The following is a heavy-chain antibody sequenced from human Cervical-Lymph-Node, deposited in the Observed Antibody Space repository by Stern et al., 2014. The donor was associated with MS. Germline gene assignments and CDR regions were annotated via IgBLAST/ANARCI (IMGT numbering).Heavy chain of an antibody. D-gene: IGHD5-12*01. J-gene: IGHJ4*02. CDR1: GFTFSNHG. V-gene: IGHV3-30*18. Sequence: QVRLVESGGGVVQPGGSLRLSCAASGFTFSNHGFHWVRQTPGKGLEWVAVMSSDGSKEYYADSVKGRFTISRDNSKNTVFLQMKSLRLEDTAVYYCAKDLGVGYSYSEDWGQGTLVTVSS. CDR2: MSSDGSKE. CDR3: AKDLGVGYSYSED.